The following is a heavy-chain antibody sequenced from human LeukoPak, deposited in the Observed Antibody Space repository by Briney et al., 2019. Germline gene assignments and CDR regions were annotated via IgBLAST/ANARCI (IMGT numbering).Heavy chain of an antibody. V-gene: IGHV1-24*01. D-gene: IGHD4-17*01. CDR1: GYTLTELS. CDR2: FDPEDGET. Sequence: ASVKVSCKVSGYTLTELSMHWVRQAPGKGLEWMGGFDPEDGETIYAQKFQGRVTMTEDTSTDRAYMELSSLRSEDTAVYYCATGYYGDPPLGYWGQGTLVTASS. CDR3: ATGYYGDPPLGY. J-gene: IGHJ4*02.